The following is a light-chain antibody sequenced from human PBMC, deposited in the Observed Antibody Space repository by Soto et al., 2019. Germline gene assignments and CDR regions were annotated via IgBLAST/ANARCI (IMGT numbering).Light chain of an antibody. CDR1: QSIDSY. CDR3: QQYITYSRT. CDR2: GAS. J-gene: IGKJ1*01. V-gene: IGKV1-39*01. Sequence: DIQMTQSPSSLSASVGDRVTITCRASQSIDSYVSWYQQKPGEAPKLLIFGASSLQSGVPSRFSGSGSGTEFTLTISSLQPDDFATYYCQQYITYSRTFGQGTKVDI.